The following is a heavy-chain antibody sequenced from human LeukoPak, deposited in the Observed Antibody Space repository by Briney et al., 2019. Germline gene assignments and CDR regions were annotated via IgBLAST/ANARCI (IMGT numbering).Heavy chain of an antibody. D-gene: IGHD6-13*01. V-gene: IGHV4-59*12. CDR2: IYYSGST. J-gene: IGHJ4*02. CDR3: ARRGVRYSSSWYDFDY. CDR1: GGSISSYY. Sequence: PSETLSLTCTVSGGSISSYYWSWIRQPPGKGLEWIGYIYYSGSTNYNPSLKSRVTISVDTSKNQFSLKLSSVTAADTAVYYCARRGVRYSSSWYDFDYWGQGTLVTVSS.